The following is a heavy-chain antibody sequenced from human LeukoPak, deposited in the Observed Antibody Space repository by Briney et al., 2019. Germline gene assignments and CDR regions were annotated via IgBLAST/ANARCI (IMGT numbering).Heavy chain of an antibody. D-gene: IGHD3-16*02. CDR2: INHSGTT. J-gene: IGHJ6*04. Sequence: SETLSLTCAVYGGSFSGYFWSWIRQPPGKGLEWIGEINHSGTTNYNPSLKSRVTISVDTSKNQFSLRLSSVTAADTAVYHCARVGHLSFRTPDVWGKGTTVTVSS. V-gene: IGHV4-34*01. CDR1: GGSFSGYF. CDR3: ARVGHLSFRTPDV.